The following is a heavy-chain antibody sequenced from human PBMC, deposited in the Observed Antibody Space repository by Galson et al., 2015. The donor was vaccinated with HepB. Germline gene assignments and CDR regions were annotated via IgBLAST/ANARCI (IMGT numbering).Heavy chain of an antibody. D-gene: IGHD6-13*01. V-gene: IGHV3-20*04. CDR1: GFTFDDYG. J-gene: IGHJ4*02. Sequence: SLRLSCAASGFTFDDYGMSWVRQAPGKGLEWVSGINWNGGSTGYADSVKGRFTISRDNAKNSLYLQMNSLRAEDTALYYCARDRWPLAAAGRRGAFDYWGQGTLVTVSS. CDR2: INWNGGST. CDR3: ARDRWPLAAAGRRGAFDY.